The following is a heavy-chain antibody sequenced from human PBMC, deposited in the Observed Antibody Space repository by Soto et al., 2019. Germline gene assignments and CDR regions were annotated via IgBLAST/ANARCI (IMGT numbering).Heavy chain of an antibody. CDR2: IYYSGST. J-gene: IGHJ6*02. CDR1: GGSISSSSYY. V-gene: IGHV4-39*01. D-gene: IGHD2-15*01. Sequence: SSETLSLTCTVSGGSISSSSYYWGWIRQPPGKGLEWIGSIYYSGSTYYNPSLKSRVTISVDTSKNQFSLKLSSVTAADTAVYYCARLRCSGGSCYGYYYYYYGMDVWGQGTTVT. CDR3: ARLRCSGGSCYGYYYYYYGMDV.